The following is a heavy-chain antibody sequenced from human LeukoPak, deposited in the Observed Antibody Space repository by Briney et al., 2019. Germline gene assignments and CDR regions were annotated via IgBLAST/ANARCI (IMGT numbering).Heavy chain of an antibody. CDR2: ISGSGGST. D-gene: IGHD3-22*01. Sequence: GGSLRLSCAASGFTFSSYAMSWVRQAPGKGLEWVSAISGSGGSTYYADSVKGRFTISRDNSKNTLYLQMNSLRAEDTAVYYCAKVGYYYDSSGYYPPRYYFDYWGQGTLVTVSS. CDR1: GFTFSSYA. V-gene: IGHV3-23*01. CDR3: AKVGYYYDSSGYYPPRYYFDY. J-gene: IGHJ4*02.